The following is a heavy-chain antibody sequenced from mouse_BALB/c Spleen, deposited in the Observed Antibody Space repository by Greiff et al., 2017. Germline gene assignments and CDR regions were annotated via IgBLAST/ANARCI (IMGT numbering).Heavy chain of an antibody. D-gene: IGHD1-1*02. V-gene: IGHV5-17*02. CDR1: GFTFSSFG. CDR3: ARDLWGAY. CDR2: ISSGSSTI. Sequence: VQLKESGGGLVQPGGSRKLSCAASGFTFSSFGMHWVRQAPEKGLEWVAYISSGSSTIYYADTVKGRFTISRDNPKNTLFLQMTSLRSEDTAMYYCARDLWGAYWGQGTLVTVSA. J-gene: IGHJ3*01.